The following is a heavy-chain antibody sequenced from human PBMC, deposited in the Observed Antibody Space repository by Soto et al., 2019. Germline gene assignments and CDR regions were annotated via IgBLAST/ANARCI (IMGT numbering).Heavy chain of an antibody. CDR3: ATSYGSGYRAFDS. D-gene: IGHD3-10*01. CDR1: GYTLTELS. J-gene: IGHJ4*02. CDR2: INPILSMS. Sequence: VASVKVSCKVSGYTLTELSMHWVRQAPGLGLEWVGRINPILSMSNYAQKFQGRVTMTADKSTNTAYMELRSLRSEDTAMYFCATSYGSGYRAFDSWGQGALVTVSS. V-gene: IGHV1-69*02.